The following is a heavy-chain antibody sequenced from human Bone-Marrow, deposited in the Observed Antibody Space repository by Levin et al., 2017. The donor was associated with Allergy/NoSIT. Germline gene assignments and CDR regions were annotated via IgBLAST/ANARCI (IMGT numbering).Heavy chain of an antibody. CDR3: ARDKIAAGDAFDI. CDR1: GGTFSRSA. J-gene: IGHJ3*02. Sequence: ASVKVSCKASGGTFSRSAISWVRQAPGQGLEYMGRIIPILGIANYAQRFPGRVTITADKSTSTAYMELSSLRSEDTAVYYCARDKIAAGDAFDIWGQGTMVTVSS. CDR2: IIPILGIA. D-gene: IGHD6-13*01. V-gene: IGHV1-69*04.